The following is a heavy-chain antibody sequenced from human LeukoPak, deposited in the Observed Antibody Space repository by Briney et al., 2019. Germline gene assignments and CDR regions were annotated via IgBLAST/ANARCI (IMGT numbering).Heavy chain of an antibody. CDR3: AREMYYYDSSGYYRFDY. Sequence: SMKVSCKASGYTFTGYYMHWVRQAPGQGLEWMGRIIPILGIANYAQKFQGRVTITADKSTSTAYMELSSLRSEDTAVYYCAREMYYYDSSGYYRFDYWGQGTLVTVSS. V-gene: IGHV1-69*04. CDR2: IIPILGIA. J-gene: IGHJ4*02. D-gene: IGHD3-22*01. CDR1: GYTFTGYY.